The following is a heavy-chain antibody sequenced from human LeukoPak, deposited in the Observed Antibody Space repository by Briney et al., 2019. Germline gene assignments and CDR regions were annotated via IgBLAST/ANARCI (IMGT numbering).Heavy chain of an antibody. Sequence: GGSLRLSCAASGIVFSNNAMNWARQSPGRGLEWVSAISGGGERTFYADSVKGRFTISRDNSKNMVYPQTNSLRADDTAIYYCGKDGGQYSSGPEFDPRGQGALVTVSS. CDR3: GKDGGQYSSGPEFDP. V-gene: IGHV3-23*01. D-gene: IGHD6-19*01. CDR2: ISGGGERT. CDR1: GIVFSNNA. J-gene: IGHJ5*02.